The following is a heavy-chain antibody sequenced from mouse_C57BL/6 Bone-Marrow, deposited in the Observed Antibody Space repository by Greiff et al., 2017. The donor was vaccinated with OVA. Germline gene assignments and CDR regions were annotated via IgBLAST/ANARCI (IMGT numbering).Heavy chain of an antibody. CDR2: INPYNGGT. V-gene: IGHV1-19*01. Sequence: EVQLQQSGPVLVKPGASVKMSCKASGYTFTDYYMNWVKQSHGKSLEWIGVINPYNGGTSYNQKFKGKATLTVDKSSSTAYMELSSLTSEDSAVYYSTIVTTKGYAMDYWGQGASVTVSS. CDR3: TIVTTKGYAMDY. J-gene: IGHJ4*01. D-gene: IGHD2-5*01. CDR1: GYTFTDYY.